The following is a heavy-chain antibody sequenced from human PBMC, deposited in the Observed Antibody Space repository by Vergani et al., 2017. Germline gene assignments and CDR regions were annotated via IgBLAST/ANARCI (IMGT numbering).Heavy chain of an antibody. J-gene: IGHJ5*02. D-gene: IGHD2-2*01. CDR2: IDTSGRRT. CDR1: EFPFRSYS. Sequence: EAQLLESGGGKVQPGGSLRLSCAGSEFPFRSYSMNWVRQAPGKGLEWVTGIDTSGRRTYYADSVKGRFTISRDISNNTLYLQMDSLRAEDTAVYYCAKQGYCSSTTCYSDLWGQGALVIVSS. CDR3: AKQGYCSSTTCYSDL. V-gene: IGHV3-23*01.